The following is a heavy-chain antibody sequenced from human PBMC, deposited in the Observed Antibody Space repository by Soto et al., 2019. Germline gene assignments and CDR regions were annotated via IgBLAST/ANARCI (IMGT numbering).Heavy chain of an antibody. D-gene: IGHD3-22*01. J-gene: IGHJ4*02. Sequence: EVQLLESGGGLVQPGGSLRLSCAASGFTFNSYDMSWVRQVPGKGLEWVSTVGYRGGSTYYADSVKGRFTISRDNSKNTLYLQMNSLRAEDTAVYYCAKDPPYYSDTSGFWGPMGYWGQGTLVTVSS. CDR1: GFTFNSYD. CDR3: AKDPPYYSDTSGFWGPMGY. CDR2: VGYRGGST. V-gene: IGHV3-23*01.